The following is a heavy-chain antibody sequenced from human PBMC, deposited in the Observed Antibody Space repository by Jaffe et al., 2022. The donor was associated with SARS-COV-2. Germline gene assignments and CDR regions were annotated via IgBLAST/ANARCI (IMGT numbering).Heavy chain of an antibody. CDR3: ARTNVDTSWYYNAFDI. V-gene: IGHV4-39*01. CDR2: IDYSGGT. D-gene: IGHD3-10*01. CDR1: GGSISSSIFF. J-gene: IGHJ3*02. Sequence: QLQLQESGPGLVKPSGTLSLTCTVSGGSISSSIFFWNWIRQPPGKGLEWIGSIDYSGGTYYNPSLKSRVTLSVDTSKNQFSLKLSSVTAADTAVFYCARTNVDTSWYYNAFDIWGQGTMVTVSS.